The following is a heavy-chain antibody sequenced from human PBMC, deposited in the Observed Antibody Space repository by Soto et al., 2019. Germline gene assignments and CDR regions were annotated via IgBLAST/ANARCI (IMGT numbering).Heavy chain of an antibody. CDR2: IYWDDDK. CDR3: AHSVRWLSGSGSLNWFDP. CDR1: GFSLSTSGVG. D-gene: IGHD3-10*01. J-gene: IGHJ5*02. Sequence: QITLKESGPTLVKPTQTLTLTCTFSGFSLSTSGVGVGWIRQPPGKALEWLALIYWDDDKRYSPSLKSRHTITKDTSKNQVVLTMTNMAPVDTATYYCAHSVRWLSGSGSLNWFDPWGQGTLVTVSS. V-gene: IGHV2-5*02.